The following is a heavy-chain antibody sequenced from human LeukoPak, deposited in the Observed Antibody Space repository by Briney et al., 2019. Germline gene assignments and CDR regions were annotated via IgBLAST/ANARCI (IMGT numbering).Heavy chain of an antibody. CDR2: IIPIFGTA. CDR1: GGTFSSYV. D-gene: IGHD2/OR15-2a*01. Sequence: GASVKVSCKASGGTFSSYVISWVRQAPGQGLEWMGGIIPIFGTANYAQKFQGRVTITADESTSTAYMELSSLRSEDTAVYYCARGIAKIIGLDYYYYGMDVWGKGTTVTVSS. V-gene: IGHV1-69*13. CDR3: ARGIAKIIGLDYYYYGMDV. J-gene: IGHJ6*04.